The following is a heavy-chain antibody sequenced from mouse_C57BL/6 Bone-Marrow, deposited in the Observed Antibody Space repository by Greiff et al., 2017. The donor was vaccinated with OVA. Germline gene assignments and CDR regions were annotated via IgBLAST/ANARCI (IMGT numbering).Heavy chain of an antibody. CDR3: ARDTRYYYGSSYAMDY. Sequence: EVKLMESEGGLVQPGSSMKLSCTASGFTFSDYYMAWVRQVPEKGLEWVANINYDGSSTYYLDSLKSRFIISRDNAKNILYLQMSSLKSEDTATYYCARDTRYYYGSSYAMDYWGQGTSVTVSS. J-gene: IGHJ4*01. CDR1: GFTFSDYY. D-gene: IGHD1-1*01. CDR2: INYDGSST. V-gene: IGHV5-16*01.